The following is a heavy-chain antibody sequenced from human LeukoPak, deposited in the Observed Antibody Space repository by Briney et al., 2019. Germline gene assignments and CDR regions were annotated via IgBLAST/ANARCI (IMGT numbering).Heavy chain of an antibody. V-gene: IGHV3-74*01. D-gene: IGHD3-10*01. CDR2: INSDGSST. J-gene: IGHJ4*02. Sequence: PGGSLRLSCAASGFTFSSYWMHWVRQAPGKGLVWVSRINSDGSSTSYADSVKGRFTISRDNAKNTLYLQMNSLRAEDTAVYYCAKARAKTYYFGSGSYRNEDRSFDYWGQGTLVTVSS. CDR3: AKARAKTYYFGSGSYRNEDRSFDY. CDR1: GFTFSSYW.